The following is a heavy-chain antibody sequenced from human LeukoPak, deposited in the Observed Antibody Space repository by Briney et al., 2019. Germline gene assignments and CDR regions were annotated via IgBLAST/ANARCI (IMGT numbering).Heavy chain of an antibody. CDR1: GFTFSSYA. CDR3: AKDYTIFGVVHPRPYDY. V-gene: IGHV3-23*01. Sequence: PGGSLRLSCAASGFTFSSYAMSWVRQAPGKGLEWASAISGSGGSTYYADSVKGRFTISRDNSKNTLYLQMNSLRAEDTAVYYCAKDYTIFGVVHPRPYDYWGQGTLVTVSS. J-gene: IGHJ4*02. CDR2: ISGSGGST. D-gene: IGHD3-3*01.